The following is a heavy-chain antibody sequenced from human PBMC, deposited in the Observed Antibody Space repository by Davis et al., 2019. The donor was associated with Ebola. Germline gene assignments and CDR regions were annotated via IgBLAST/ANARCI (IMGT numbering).Heavy chain of an antibody. CDR2: ITYDGTNT. Sequence: GESLKISCAASAFTFSHYAMHWVRQAPGKGLEWVAVITYDGTNTYYADSVKGRFTMSRDNSKNTLSLQMNSLRAEDTAVYYCARDFGRVVVAPFDYWGQGTLVTVSS. J-gene: IGHJ4*02. V-gene: IGHV3-30-3*01. D-gene: IGHD2-15*01. CDR3: ARDFGRVVVAPFDY. CDR1: AFTFSHYA.